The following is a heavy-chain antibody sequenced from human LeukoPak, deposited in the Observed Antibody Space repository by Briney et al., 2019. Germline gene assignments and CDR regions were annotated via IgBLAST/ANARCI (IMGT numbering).Heavy chain of an antibody. J-gene: IGHJ6*02. CDR2: XSYDESNK. CDR3: ARGTDTKPFWSGYWVDV. D-gene: IGHD3-3*01. Sequence: AXXSYDESNKYYADSVKGRFTISRDNSKNTLYLQMNSLRAEDTAVYYCARGTDTKPFWSGYWVDVWGQGTTVTVSS. V-gene: IGHV3-30*03.